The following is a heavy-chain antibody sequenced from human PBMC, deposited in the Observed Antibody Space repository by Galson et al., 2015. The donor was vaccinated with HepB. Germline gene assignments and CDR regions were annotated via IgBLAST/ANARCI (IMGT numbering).Heavy chain of an antibody. Sequence: SLRLSCAASGFTVSSNYMGWVRQAPGKGLECVSVIYSGGSTYYADSVKGRFTISRDRSKNALFLQMNSLRAEDTAVYYCARGGYCSSTTCYDYYYYGMDVWGQGTTVTVSS. CDR2: IYSGGST. CDR3: ARGGYCSSTTCYDYYYYGMDV. V-gene: IGHV3-53*01. J-gene: IGHJ6*02. D-gene: IGHD2-2*03. CDR1: GFTVSSNY.